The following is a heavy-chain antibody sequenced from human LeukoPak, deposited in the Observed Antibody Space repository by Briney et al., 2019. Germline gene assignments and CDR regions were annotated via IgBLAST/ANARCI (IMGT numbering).Heavy chain of an antibody. V-gene: IGHV1-2*02. CDR2: INPNSGGT. Sequence: ASVKVSCKASGYTFTGYYMHWVRQAPGQGLEWMGWINPNSGGTNYAQKFQGRVTMTRDTSISTAYMELSRLRSDDTAVYYCARDLKYRGLRYFDWTTWGQGTLVTVSS. D-gene: IGHD3-9*01. CDR1: GYTFTGYY. CDR3: ARDLKYRGLRYFDWTT. J-gene: IGHJ5*02.